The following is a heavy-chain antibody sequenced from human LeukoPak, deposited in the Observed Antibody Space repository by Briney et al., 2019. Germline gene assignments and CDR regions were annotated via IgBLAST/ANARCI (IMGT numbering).Heavy chain of an antibody. CDR3: ASGQTTVTTGLDAFDI. D-gene: IGHD4-11*01. CDR2: INWNSGST. V-gene: IGHV3-20*04. CDR1: GFTFDDYG. Sequence: GGSLRLSCAASGFTFDDYGMSWVRQAPGKGLEWVSGINWNSGSTGYADSVKGRFTISRDNAKNSLYLQMNSLRAEDTALYYCASGQTTVTTGLDAFDIWGQGTMVTVSS. J-gene: IGHJ3*02.